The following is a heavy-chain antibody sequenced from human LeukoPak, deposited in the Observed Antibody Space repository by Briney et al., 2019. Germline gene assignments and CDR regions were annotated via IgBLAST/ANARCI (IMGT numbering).Heavy chain of an antibody. CDR3: ARDDSKTYIAVAGHIDY. D-gene: IGHD6-19*01. J-gene: IGHJ4*02. Sequence: PGGSLTLSCAASGFTFSTFPMHCLRQATGKGLEGVAVISYDGNNKYYADSVKDRFTISRDNSKNTLYLQMDGLRAEDTALYYCARDDSKTYIAVAGHIDYWGQGTQVTVSS. V-gene: IGHV3-30*04. CDR2: ISYDGNNK. CDR1: GFTFSTFP.